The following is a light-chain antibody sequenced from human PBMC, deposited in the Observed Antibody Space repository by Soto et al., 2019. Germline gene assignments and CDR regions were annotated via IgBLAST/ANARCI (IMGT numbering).Light chain of an antibody. V-gene: IGKV3-15*01. J-gene: IGKJ1*01. CDR2: GAS. CDR3: QQNYNWWT. Sequence: DIVMTQSPATLFVSPGERAPLSFGAHQSVSSNLAWHQQTPGQAPRLLIYGASTKATGIPARCSGSGSGAVFTLTISSLQSEDFAVYHCQQNYNWWTFGQGTKVDIK. CDR1: QSVSSN.